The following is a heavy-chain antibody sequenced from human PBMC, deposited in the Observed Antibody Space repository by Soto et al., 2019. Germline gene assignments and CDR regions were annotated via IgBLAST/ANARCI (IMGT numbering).Heavy chain of an antibody. V-gene: IGHV4-30-2*01. D-gene: IGHD5-12*01. CDR2: IYNSGST. CDR3: ARARGYTGYNSYANWFDR. Sequence: ASATLSPSRADSGGPISNGDYPCVWIRKPPGKGLQCIGYIYNSGSTYYNPSLKSRVTISLDRSNNRFSLKVSSVTAADTAAYYCARARGYTGYNSYANWFDRWGQGTLVT. CDR1: GGPISNGDYP. J-gene: IGHJ5*02.